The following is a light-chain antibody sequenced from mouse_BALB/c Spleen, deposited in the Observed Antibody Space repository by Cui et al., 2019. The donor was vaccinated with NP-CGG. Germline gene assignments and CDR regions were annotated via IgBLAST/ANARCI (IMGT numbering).Light chain of an antibody. V-gene: IGLV2*02. CDR3: ALCYSTQWV. J-gene: IGLJ1*01. CDR2: GTI. Sequence: QAVVTQESALTTSPGGTVILTCRSSTGAVTTRNYANWVQEKPDHIFTGLIDGTINRTQIVPVRFSGSLLGDKPSLTSTGAQTEHNAMYFCALCYSTQWVFGGGTKLTVL. CDR1: TGAVTTRNY.